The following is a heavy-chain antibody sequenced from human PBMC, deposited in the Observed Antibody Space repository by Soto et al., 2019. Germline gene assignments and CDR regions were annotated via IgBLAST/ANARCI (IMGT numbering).Heavy chain of an antibody. J-gene: IGHJ4*02. CDR2: INHSGST. Sequence: QVQLQQWGAGLLKPSETLSLTCAVYGGSFSGYYWSWIRQPPGKGLEWIGEINHSGSTNYNPSLKSRVTISVDTSKNQFSLKLSSVTAADTAVYYCARGTRIIGWYLAYWGQGTLVTVSS. V-gene: IGHV4-34*01. CDR3: ARGTRIIGWYLAY. CDR1: GGSFSGYY. D-gene: IGHD6-19*01.